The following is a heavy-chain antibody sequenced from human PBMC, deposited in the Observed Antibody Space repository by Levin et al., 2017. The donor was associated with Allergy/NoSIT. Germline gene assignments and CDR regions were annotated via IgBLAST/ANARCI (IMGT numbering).Heavy chain of an antibody. CDR2: TYYSGTT. D-gene: IGHD3-22*01. CDR1: GGSMSTGNYY. Sequence: SQTLSLTCTVSGGSMSTGNYYWGWIRQPPGKGLEWIGSTYYSGTTYYNPSLESRVTLSVDTSKNQFSLKLSSVTAADPAVYYCAGDRGPYYYNSGGRWNPYYYYGMDVWGQGTTVTVSS. V-gene: IGHV4-39*07. J-gene: IGHJ6*02. CDR3: AGDRGPYYYNSGGRWNPYYYYGMDV.